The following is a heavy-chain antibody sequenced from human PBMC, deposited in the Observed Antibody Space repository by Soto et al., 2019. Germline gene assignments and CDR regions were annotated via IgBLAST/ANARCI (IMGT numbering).Heavy chain of an antibody. CDR3: ARTYGSGDYFLPFEY. D-gene: IGHD3-10*01. V-gene: IGHV1-18*01. CDR1: GYMFNTYG. J-gene: IGHJ4*02. Sequence: QVQLLQSGAEVKKPGASVKVSCKASGYMFNTYGITWVRQAPGQGLEWMGWISVYNGNIDYAPKFEGRVTMTIDTSTSTAYMELKSLTSDDTAVYYCARTYGSGDYFLPFEYWGQGTPVSVSS. CDR2: ISVYNGNI.